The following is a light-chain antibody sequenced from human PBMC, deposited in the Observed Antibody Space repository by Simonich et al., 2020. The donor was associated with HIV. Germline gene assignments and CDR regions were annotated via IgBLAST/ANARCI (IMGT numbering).Light chain of an antibody. Sequence: DIQMTQSPSTLSASVGDIVTITCGASQSISSWLAWYQQKPGKAPKLPIYKASSLESGVPSRFSGSGSGTEFTLTISSLQPDDFATYYCQQYNSYTWTFGQGTKVEIK. CDR3: QQYNSYTWT. V-gene: IGKV1-5*03. CDR2: KAS. CDR1: QSISSW. J-gene: IGKJ1*01.